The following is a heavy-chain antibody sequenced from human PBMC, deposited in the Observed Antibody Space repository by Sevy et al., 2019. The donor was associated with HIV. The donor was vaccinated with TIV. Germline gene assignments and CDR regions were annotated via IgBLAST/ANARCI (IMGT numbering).Heavy chain of an antibody. CDR1: EFSFSSYG. CDR3: ARDEGILPPGYYYYGMDV. CDR2: VSSDGRNK. D-gene: IGHD3-10*01. Sequence: GGSLRLSCAASEFSFSSYGMHWVRQAPGKGLEWVAVVSSDGRNKNYADSVKGRFTISRDNSKNTLYLHMNSLRAEDTAFYYCARDEGILPPGYYYYGMDVWGQGTTVTVSS. J-gene: IGHJ6*02. V-gene: IGHV3-30*04.